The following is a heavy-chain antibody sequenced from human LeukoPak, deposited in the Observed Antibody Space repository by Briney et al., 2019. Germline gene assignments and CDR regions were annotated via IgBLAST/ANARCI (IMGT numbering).Heavy chain of an antibody. CDR1: GGTFSSYA. CDR2: IIPIFGTA. V-gene: IGHV1-69*05. Sequence: SVKVSCKASGGTFSSYAISWVRQAPGQGLEWMGRIIPIFGTANYAQKFQGRVTITTDESTSTAYMELSRLRSEDTAVYYCARHLNWNYLDYWGQGTLVTVSS. CDR3: ARHLNWNYLDY. J-gene: IGHJ4*02. D-gene: IGHD1-1*01.